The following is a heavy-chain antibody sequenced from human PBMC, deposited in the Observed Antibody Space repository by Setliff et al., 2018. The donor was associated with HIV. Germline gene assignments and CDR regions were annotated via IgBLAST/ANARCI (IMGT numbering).Heavy chain of an antibody. CDR2: IYSSGST. V-gene: IGHV4-61*09. CDR3: AKQYCGGDCYSDSYYYMDV. Sequence: LSLTCTVSGGSISSGHYYWSWIRQPAGKGPEWIGHIYSSGSTNYNPSLKSRVTISVDTSKNQFSLKLSSVTAADTAVYYCAKQYCGGDCYSDSYYYMDVWGKGTTVTVSS. J-gene: IGHJ6*03. D-gene: IGHD2-21*01. CDR1: GGSISSGHYY.